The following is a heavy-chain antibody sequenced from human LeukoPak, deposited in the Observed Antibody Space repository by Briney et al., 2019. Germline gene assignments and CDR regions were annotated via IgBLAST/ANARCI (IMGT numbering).Heavy chain of an antibody. J-gene: IGHJ5*02. V-gene: IGHV1-18*01. CDR2: ISAYNGNT. D-gene: IGHD6-19*01. CDR1: GYTFTSYG. CDR3: ARVYTAVAMNWFDP. Sequence: GASVKVSCKASGYTFTSYGISWVRQAPGQGLEWMGWISAYNGNTNYAQKLQGRVTMTTDTSTSTAYMELWSLRSDDTAVYYCARVYTAVAMNWFDPWGQGTLVTVSS.